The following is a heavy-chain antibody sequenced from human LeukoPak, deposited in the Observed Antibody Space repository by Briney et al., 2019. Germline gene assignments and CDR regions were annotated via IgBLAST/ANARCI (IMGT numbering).Heavy chain of an antibody. V-gene: IGHV3-33*06. CDR1: GFTFSSYG. CDR2: IWYDGSNK. CDR3: AKSKRGITGTGLFDY. D-gene: IGHD1-20*01. Sequence: GGSLRRSCAASGFTFSSYGMHWVRQAPGKGLEWVAVIWYDGSNKYYADSVKGRFTISRDNSKNTLYLQMNSLRAEDTAVYYCAKSKRGITGTGLFDYWGQGTLVTVSS. J-gene: IGHJ4*02.